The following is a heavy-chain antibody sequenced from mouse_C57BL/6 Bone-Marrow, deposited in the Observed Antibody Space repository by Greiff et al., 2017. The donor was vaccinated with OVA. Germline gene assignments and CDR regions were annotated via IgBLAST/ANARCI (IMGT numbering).Heavy chain of an antibody. Sequence: EVQLVESGGGLVQPGDSLSLSCAASGFTFTNYYMSWVRQPPGKALEWLAFIRNKPNRSTTEYSASVKGRFTISRDNSQSILYLQMNALRAEDSATYYCARYKGRVAVDYFDYWGQGTALTVSS. CDR1: GFTFTNYY. CDR2: IRNKPNRSTT. D-gene: IGHD1-1*01. J-gene: IGHJ2*01. CDR3: ARYKGRVAVDYFDY. V-gene: IGHV7-3*01.